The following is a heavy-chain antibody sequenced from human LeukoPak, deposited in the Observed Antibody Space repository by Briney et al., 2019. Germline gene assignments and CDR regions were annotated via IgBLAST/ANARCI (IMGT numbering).Heavy chain of an antibody. Sequence: PGGSLRLSCAASGFTVSSNYMSWVRQAPGKGLEWVSVIYSGGSTYYADSVKGRFTISRDNSKNTLYLQMNSLRAEDTAVYYCAKELTTVTDNWLDPWGQGTLVTVSS. V-gene: IGHV3-53*01. J-gene: IGHJ5*02. CDR3: AKELTTVTDNWLDP. CDR2: IYSGGST. D-gene: IGHD4-17*01. CDR1: GFTVSSNY.